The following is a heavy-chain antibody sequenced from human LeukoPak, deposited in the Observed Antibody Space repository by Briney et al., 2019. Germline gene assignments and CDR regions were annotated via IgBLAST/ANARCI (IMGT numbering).Heavy chain of an antibody. V-gene: IGHV1-69*13. CDR2: IIPIFGTA. Sequence: SVKVSCKASGGTFSSYAISWVRQAPGQGLEWMGGIIPIFGTANYAQKFQGRVTITADESTSTAYMELSGLRSEDTAVYYCAREPTTYYYYYGMDVWGQGTTVTVSS. CDR3: AREPTTYYYYYGMDV. J-gene: IGHJ6*02. CDR1: GGTFSSYA. D-gene: IGHD1-1*01.